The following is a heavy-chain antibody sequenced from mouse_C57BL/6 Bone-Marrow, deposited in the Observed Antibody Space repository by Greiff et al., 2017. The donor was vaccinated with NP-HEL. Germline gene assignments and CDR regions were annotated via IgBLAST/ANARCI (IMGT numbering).Heavy chain of an antibody. Sequence: VQLQQSGAELVRPGASVKLSCTASGFNIKDDYMHWVKQRPEQGLEWIGWIDPENGDTEYASKFQGKATITADTSSNTAYLQLSSLTSEDTAVYYCTTRVRTTVVASGYWGQGTTLTVSS. CDR1: GFNIKDDY. J-gene: IGHJ2*01. V-gene: IGHV14-4*01. D-gene: IGHD1-1*01. CDR3: TTRVRTTVVASGY. CDR2: IDPENGDT.